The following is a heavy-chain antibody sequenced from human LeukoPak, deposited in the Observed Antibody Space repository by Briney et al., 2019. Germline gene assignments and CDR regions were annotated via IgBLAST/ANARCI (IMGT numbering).Heavy chain of an antibody. CDR2: IYPGDSDT. Sequence: GESLKISGQGSGYSVTSSWIGWVRQMPGKGLEWMGIIYPGDSDTRYSPSFQGQVTISADKSISTAYLQWSSLKASDTAMYYCARFSVGGTYYPNYWGQGTLVSVSS. CDR3: ARFSVGGTYYPNY. J-gene: IGHJ4*02. CDR1: GYSVTSSW. D-gene: IGHD1-26*01. V-gene: IGHV5-51*01.